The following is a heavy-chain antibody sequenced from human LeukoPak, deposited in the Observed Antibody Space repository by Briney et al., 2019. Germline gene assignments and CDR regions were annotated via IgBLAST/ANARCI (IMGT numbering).Heavy chain of an antibody. CDR3: IKDIRPGGMDV. J-gene: IGHJ6*02. CDR1: GFTVLDHA. D-gene: IGHD1-14*01. V-gene: IGHV3-9*01. CDR2: IGWSSGRI. Sequence: GRSLRLSCVGSGFTVLDHAMHWVRQAPGKGLEWVSGIGWSSGRIDYADSVKGRFTSSRDNAKNSLYLQMNSLRAEDTAIYYCIKDIRPGGMDVWGQGITVTVSS.